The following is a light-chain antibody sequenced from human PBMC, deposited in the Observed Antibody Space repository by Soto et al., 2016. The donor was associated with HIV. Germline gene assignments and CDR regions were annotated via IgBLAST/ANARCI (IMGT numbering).Light chain of an antibody. Sequence: SYELTQPPSVSVSPGQTARITCSGDALPKQYAYWYQQKPGQAPVLVIYKDSERPSGIPERFSGSSSGTTVTLTISGVQAEDEADYYCQSVDSSGTYRVLGGGTKLTVL. CDR1: ALPKQY. V-gene: IGLV3-25*03. CDR2: KDS. J-gene: IGLJ2*01. CDR3: QSVDSSGTYRV.